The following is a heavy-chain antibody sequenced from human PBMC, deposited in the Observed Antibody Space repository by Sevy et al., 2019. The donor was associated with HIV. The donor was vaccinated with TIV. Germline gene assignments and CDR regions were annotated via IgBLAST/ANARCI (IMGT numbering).Heavy chain of an antibody. V-gene: IGHV3-74*01. CDR2: INSVGSDT. J-gene: IGHJ4*02. Sequence: GGSLRLSCAASGFTFSSYWMHWVRQAPGKGLVWVSRINSVGSDTHYADSVKGRFTISRDNSKNTLYLQMNSLRVEDTAMYYCAKDLTERYSTSSGDFDYWGQGSLVTVSS. D-gene: IGHD6-6*01. CDR1: GFTFSSYW. CDR3: AKDLTERYSTSSGDFDY.